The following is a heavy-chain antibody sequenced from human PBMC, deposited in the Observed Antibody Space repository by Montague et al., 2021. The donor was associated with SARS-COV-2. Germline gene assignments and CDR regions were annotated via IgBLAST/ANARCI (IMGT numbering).Heavy chain of an antibody. V-gene: IGHV3-74*01. CDR1: GFTFSSYW. Sequence: SLRLSCAASGFTFSSYWMHWVRQAPGEGLVWVSRINSDGSSTSYADSVKGRFTISRDNAKNTLYLQMNSLRAEDTAVYYCARDIVAPYYFDYWGQGTLVTVSS. D-gene: IGHD5-12*01. J-gene: IGHJ4*02. CDR3: ARDIVAPYYFDY. CDR2: INSDGSST.